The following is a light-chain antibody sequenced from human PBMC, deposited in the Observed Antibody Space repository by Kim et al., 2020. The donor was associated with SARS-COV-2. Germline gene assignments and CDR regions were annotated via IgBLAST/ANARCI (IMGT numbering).Light chain of an antibody. J-gene: IGLJ3*02. CDR2: YDS. CDR3: QVWDSTIDHRVV. CDR1: NIGSKS. V-gene: IGLV3-21*04. Sequence: PGKKASSSWGGNNIGSKSVHWCQQKPGQAPVLVISYDSDRPSGIPERFSGSNSGNTATLTISRVEAGDEADYYCQVWDSTIDHRVVFGGGTQLTVL.